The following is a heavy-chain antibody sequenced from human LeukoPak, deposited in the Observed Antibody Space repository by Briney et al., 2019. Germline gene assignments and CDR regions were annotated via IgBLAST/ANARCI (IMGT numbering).Heavy chain of an antibody. J-gene: IGHJ3*02. Sequence: GASVKVSCKASEYTFTGYYMHWVRQAPGQGLEWMGWINPNSGGTNYAQKFQGRVTMTRDTSISTAYMELSRLRSDDTAVYYCARDGGFIWFGEHRPSGAFDIWGQGTMVTVSS. CDR1: EYTFTGYY. CDR2: INPNSGGT. D-gene: IGHD3-10*01. V-gene: IGHV1-2*02. CDR3: ARDGGFIWFGEHRPSGAFDI.